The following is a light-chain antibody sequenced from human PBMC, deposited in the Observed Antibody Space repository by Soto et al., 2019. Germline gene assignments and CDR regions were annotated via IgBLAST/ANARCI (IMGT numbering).Light chain of an antibody. CDR2: EVS. V-gene: IGLV2-8*01. CDR3: ISYAVITSYV. J-gene: IGLJ1*01. CDR1: SSDVGGYNF. Sequence: QSALTQPPSASGSPGQSVTISCTGTSSDVGGYNFVSWYQQHPGKAPKLMIYEVSKRPSGVPDRFSGSKSGNTASLTVSGLQAEDEADYYCISYAVITSYVFGTGTKVTVL.